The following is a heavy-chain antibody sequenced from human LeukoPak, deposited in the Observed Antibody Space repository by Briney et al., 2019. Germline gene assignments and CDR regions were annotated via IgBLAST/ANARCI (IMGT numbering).Heavy chain of an antibody. Sequence: PGGSLRLSCVASGFTFSSYSMNWVRQAPGKGLEWVSSISSSSSYIYYADSVKGRFTISRDNAKNSLYLQMNSLRAEDTAVYYCARDYDYGDGLFDYWGQGTLVTVSS. CDR1: GFTFSSYS. V-gene: IGHV3-21*01. CDR2: ISSSSSYI. CDR3: ARDYDYGDGLFDY. D-gene: IGHD4-17*01. J-gene: IGHJ4*02.